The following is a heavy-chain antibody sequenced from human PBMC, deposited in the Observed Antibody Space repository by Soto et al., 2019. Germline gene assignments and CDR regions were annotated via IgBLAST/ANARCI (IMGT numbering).Heavy chain of an antibody. CDR1: GFTLSGYH. CDR3: KRDYGRGYSMDV. J-gene: IGHJ6*02. Sequence: GGSLRLSCAASGFTLSGYHMNWVRQAPGKGLEWVAYISASGRSILYADSVKGRFTISRDNAKNSLFLQMNSLRDEDTAIYYCKRDYGRGYSMDVWGQGTTVTVSS. V-gene: IGHV3-48*02. CDR2: ISASGRSI. D-gene: IGHD2-15*01.